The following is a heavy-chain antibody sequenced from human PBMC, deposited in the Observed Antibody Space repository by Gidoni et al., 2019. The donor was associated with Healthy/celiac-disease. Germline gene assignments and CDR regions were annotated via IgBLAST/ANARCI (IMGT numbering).Heavy chain of an antibody. D-gene: IGHD3-3*01. V-gene: IGHV1-69*01. J-gene: IGHJ6*03. CDR1: GGTFSSYA. CDR3: ARGRRSGSLYYYYYYMDV. Sequence: QVQLVQSGAEVKKPGSPVQVSCKASGGTFSSYAISWVRQAPGQGLEWMGGIIPIFGTANYAQKFQGRVTITADESTSTAYMELSSLRSEDTAVYYCARGRRSGSLYYYYYYMDVWGKGTTVTVSS. CDR2: IIPIFGTA.